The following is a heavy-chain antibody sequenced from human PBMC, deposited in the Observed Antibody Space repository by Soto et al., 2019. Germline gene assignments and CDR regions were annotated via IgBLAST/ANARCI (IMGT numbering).Heavy chain of an antibody. CDR3: ARASGWYIFDY. V-gene: IGHV4-34*01. J-gene: IGHJ4*02. Sequence: SETRSLTCAVYGGSFSGYYWSWIRQPPGKGLEWIGEINHSGSTNYNPSLKSRVTISVDTSKNQFSLKLSSVTAADTAVYYCARASGWYIFDYWGQGTLVTVSS. CDR1: GGSFSGYY. CDR2: INHSGST. D-gene: IGHD6-19*01.